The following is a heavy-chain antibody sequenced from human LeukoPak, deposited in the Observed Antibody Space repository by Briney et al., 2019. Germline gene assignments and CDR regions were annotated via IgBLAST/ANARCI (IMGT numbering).Heavy chain of an antibody. D-gene: IGHD3-16*01. V-gene: IGHV4-38-2*02. Sequence: SETLSLTCTVSGYSISSGYYWGWIRQPPGKGLEWIGSIYHSGSTYYNPSLKSRVTISVDTSKNQFSLKLSSVTAADTAVYYCARDSRPSFPWGRGSDAFDIWGQGTMVTVSS. J-gene: IGHJ3*02. CDR3: ARDSRPSFPWGRGSDAFDI. CDR1: GYSISSGYY. CDR2: IYHSGST.